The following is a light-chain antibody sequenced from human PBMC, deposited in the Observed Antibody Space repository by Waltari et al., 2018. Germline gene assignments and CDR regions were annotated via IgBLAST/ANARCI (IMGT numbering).Light chain of an antibody. CDR2: GAS. J-gene: IGKJ1*01. CDR3: QKYVNLPAT. Sequence: EIVLTQSPGTLSLSPGERATLSCRASQSVGTYLAWYQQKPGQAPRLLIYGASNGATGIPGRFSGSGSGTDFSLTISRLEPEDFAVYYCQKYVNLPATFGQGTKVEIK. CDR1: QSVGTY. V-gene: IGKV3-20*01.